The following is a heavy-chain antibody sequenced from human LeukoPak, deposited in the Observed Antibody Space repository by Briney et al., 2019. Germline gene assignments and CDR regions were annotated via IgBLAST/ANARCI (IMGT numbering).Heavy chain of an antibody. D-gene: IGHD1-1*01. CDR2: TSSSGSTI. CDR1: GFTFSSYA. Sequence: GGSLRLSCAASGFTFSSYAMSWIRQAPGKGLEWVSYTSSSGSTIYYADSVKGRFTISRDNAKNSLYLQMNSLRAEDTAVYYCAKAGALERYYGMDVWGQGTTVTVSS. V-gene: IGHV3-11*01. CDR3: AKAGALERYYGMDV. J-gene: IGHJ6*02.